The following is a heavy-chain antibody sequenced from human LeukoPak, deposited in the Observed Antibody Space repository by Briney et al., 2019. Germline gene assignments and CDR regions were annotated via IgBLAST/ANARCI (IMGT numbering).Heavy chain of an antibody. D-gene: IGHD6-13*01. J-gene: IGHJ5*02. V-gene: IGHV4-34*01. CDR1: GGSFSVYY. CDR2: INHSGST. CDR3: ARAQYSSSWYPPRSWFDP. Sequence: PSETLSLTCAVYGGSFSVYYWSWIRQPPRKGLEWIGEINHSGSTNYNPSLKSRVTISVDTSKNQFSLKLSSVTAADTAVYYCARAQYSSSWYPPRSWFDPWGQGTLVTVSS.